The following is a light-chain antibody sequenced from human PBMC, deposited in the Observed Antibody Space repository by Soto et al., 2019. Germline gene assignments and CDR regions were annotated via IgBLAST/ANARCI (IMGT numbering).Light chain of an antibody. CDR1: QTINAY. CDR2: AAS. J-gene: IGKJ2*01. V-gene: IGKV1-39*01. CDR3: QESYRTPRT. Sequence: DIQMTQSPSSLSASVGDRVTITCRASQTINAYLNWYQQKPGKAPKLLIYAASSLQSGVPSRFSGSGSGTDFTLTISRLQPEDFATYYCQESYRTPRTFGQGTRLEI.